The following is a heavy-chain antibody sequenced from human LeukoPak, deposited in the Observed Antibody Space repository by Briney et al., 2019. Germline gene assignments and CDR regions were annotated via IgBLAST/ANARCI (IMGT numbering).Heavy chain of an antibody. D-gene: IGHD2-2*01. Sequence: GESLKISCKGSGYSFTSYWIGWVRQMPGKGLEWMGIIYPGDPDTRYSPSFQGQVTISADKSISTAYLQWSSLKASDTAMYYCARHDAMSRYCSSTSCYPRAYLFDPWGQGTLVTVSS. CDR2: IYPGDPDT. V-gene: IGHV5-51*01. CDR3: ARHDAMSRYCSSTSCYPRAYLFDP. CDR1: GYSFTSYW. J-gene: IGHJ5*02.